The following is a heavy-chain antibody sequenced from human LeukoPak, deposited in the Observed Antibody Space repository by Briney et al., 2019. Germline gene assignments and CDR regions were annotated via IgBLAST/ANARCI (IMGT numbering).Heavy chain of an antibody. J-gene: IGHJ6*02. Sequence: GGSLRLSFAASGFTFSSYAMSWVRQAPGRGLEWVSAISGSGGSTYYADSVKGRFTISRDNSKNTLYLQMNSLRAEDTAVYYCASEEALRNYYYYGMDVWGQGTTVTVSS. V-gene: IGHV3-23*01. CDR2: ISGSGGST. CDR1: GFTFSSYA. CDR3: ASEEALRNYYYYGMDV.